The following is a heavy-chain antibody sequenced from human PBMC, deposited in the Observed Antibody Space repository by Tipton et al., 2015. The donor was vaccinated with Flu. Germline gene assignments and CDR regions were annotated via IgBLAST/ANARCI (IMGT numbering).Heavy chain of an antibody. J-gene: IGHJ4*02. V-gene: IGHV3-43D*04. CDR2: ISWDALKT. CDR3: ARDINGDYPLYLDY. Sequence: QLVQSGGAVIQPGGSLRLSCAASGFVFDDYAMHWVRQAPGKGLEWLSLISWDALKTYYADSVKGRFTISRDNDNSSLFLEMSSLRPEDTAFYYCARDINGDYPLYLDYWGQGALVIVSS. D-gene: IGHD4-17*01. CDR1: GFVFDDYA.